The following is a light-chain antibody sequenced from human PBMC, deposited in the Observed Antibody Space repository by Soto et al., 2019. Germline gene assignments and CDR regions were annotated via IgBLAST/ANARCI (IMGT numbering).Light chain of an antibody. Sequence: QSVLTQPPSASGTPGQRVTISCSGSSSNIGSNTVNWYQQLPGTAPKHLIFSNNQRPSWVPDRFFGSKSGTSASLAISGLQSEDEADYYCAAWDDSLNGLYVFGTGTKLTVL. V-gene: IGLV1-44*01. CDR1: SSNIGSNT. CDR3: AAWDDSLNGLYV. J-gene: IGLJ1*01. CDR2: SNN.